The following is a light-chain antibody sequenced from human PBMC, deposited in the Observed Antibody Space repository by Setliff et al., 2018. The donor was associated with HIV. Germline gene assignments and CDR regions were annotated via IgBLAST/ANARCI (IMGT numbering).Light chain of an antibody. CDR2: DVK. Sequence: GSPGQSITLSCTGTSSDVGGYNYVSWYQQHPDKAPKLMIYDVKNRPSGVSDRFSGSKSGNTASLTISGLQAEDEADYYCCSYAGSGPVFGAGTKVTVL. CDR1: SSDVGGYNY. CDR3: CSYAGSGPV. J-gene: IGLJ1*01. V-gene: IGLV2-23*02.